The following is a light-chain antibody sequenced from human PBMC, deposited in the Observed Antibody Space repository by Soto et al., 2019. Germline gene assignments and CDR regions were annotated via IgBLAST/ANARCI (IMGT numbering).Light chain of an antibody. V-gene: IGKV1-27*01. Sequence: DFQMTQSPSSLSASVGDRVTITCRASQDISDHLAWYQHKPGKVPKLLIYEASTLQSGVPSRFSGGGSGTDFTLTISSLQPVDVATYYCQKYNRTPRTFGQGTKVELK. CDR1: QDISDH. CDR3: QKYNRTPRT. CDR2: EAS. J-gene: IGKJ1*01.